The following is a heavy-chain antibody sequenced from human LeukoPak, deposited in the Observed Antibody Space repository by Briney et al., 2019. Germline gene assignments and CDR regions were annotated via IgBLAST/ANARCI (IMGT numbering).Heavy chain of an antibody. Sequence: GGSLRLSCAASGFTFSSYSMNWVRQAPGKGLEWVSSINSDSSLMFYAESVKGRFTISRDNARNSLYLLINSLRAEDTAVYYCIRDLFDDYSLDYWGQGALVTVSS. CDR2: INSDSSLM. D-gene: IGHD3-16*01. V-gene: IGHV3-21*01. CDR1: GFTFSSYS. CDR3: IRDLFDDYSLDY. J-gene: IGHJ4*02.